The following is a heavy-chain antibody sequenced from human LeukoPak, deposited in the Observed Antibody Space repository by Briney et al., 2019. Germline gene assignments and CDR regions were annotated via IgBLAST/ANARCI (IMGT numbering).Heavy chain of an antibody. Sequence: PGGSLRLSCAASGFTFSTYSMNWVRQAPGKGLEWVAYFAGSDTTTYYADSVKGRFTISRDNAKNSLYLQMNSLRAEDTALYYCTTLGYHLDSWGQGTLVTVSS. D-gene: IGHD3-22*01. CDR1: GFTFSTYS. CDR2: FAGSDTTT. V-gene: IGHV3-48*04. J-gene: IGHJ4*02. CDR3: TTLGYHLDS.